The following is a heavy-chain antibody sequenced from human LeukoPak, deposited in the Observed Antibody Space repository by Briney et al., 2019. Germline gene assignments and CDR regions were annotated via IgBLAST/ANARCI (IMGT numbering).Heavy chain of an antibody. Sequence: PGGSLRLSCAASGFIFSNYGMHWVRQAPGKGLEWVAFIRYDGSNKFYADSLKGRFTISRDNSKDTLYLQMNSLRAEDTAVYCCAKDTAMVEDHYYYMDVWGKGTTVTISS. D-gene: IGHD5-18*01. J-gene: IGHJ6*03. CDR3: AKDTAMVEDHYYYMDV. CDR2: IRYDGSNK. V-gene: IGHV3-30*02. CDR1: GFIFSNYG.